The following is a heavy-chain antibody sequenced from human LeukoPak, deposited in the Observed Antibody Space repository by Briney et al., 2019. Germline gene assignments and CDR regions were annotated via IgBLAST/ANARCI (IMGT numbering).Heavy chain of an antibody. V-gene: IGHV4-4*07. J-gene: IGHJ5*02. CDR1: GGSISTYY. Sequence: PPETLSLTCTVSGGSISTYYWRWVRQPAANGLEWIGRIYAIGSANYNPSLTSRVTISLDRSKNQFSLNLTSMTAADTAVYYCARGLMGTTGGQNWFDHWGQGTLVTVSS. CDR3: ARGLMGTTGGQNWFDH. CDR2: IYAIGSA. D-gene: IGHD1-7*01.